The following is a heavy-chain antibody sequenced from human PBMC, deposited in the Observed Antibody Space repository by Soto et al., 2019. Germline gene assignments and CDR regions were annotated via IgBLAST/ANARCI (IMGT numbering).Heavy chain of an antibody. V-gene: IGHV3-30*03. CDR2: VSHDGVKK. J-gene: IGHJ4*02. Sequence: QVHLVETGGGVVQPGRSLRLSCAASGFTFTDFGLHWVRQAPGKGLEWVAVVSHDGVKKLYADSVKGRFTVFRDDSKNTLFLQMDSLRAEDTAVYYCARGVADSNDCWRGYRHLGYWGQGTLVTVSS. CDR3: ARGVADSNDCWRGYRHLGY. D-gene: IGHD3-3*01. CDR1: GFTFTDFG.